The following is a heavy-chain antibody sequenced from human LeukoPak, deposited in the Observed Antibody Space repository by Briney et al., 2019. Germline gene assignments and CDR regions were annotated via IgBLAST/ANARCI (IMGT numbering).Heavy chain of an antibody. J-gene: IGHJ4*02. CDR3: ARGSDYLHFDY. V-gene: IGHV5-51*01. CDR2: IYPGDSDT. Sequence: GESLKISCKGSGYIFTNYWIGWARQMPGKGLEWMGIIYPGDSDTKYSPSFQGQVIISADKSISTAYLQWISLKASDTAMYYCARGSDYLHFDYWGQETLVIVSS. D-gene: IGHD3-22*01. CDR1: GYIFTNYW.